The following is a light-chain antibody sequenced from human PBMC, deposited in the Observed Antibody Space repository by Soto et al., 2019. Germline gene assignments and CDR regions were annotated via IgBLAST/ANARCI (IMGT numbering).Light chain of an antibody. CDR3: QHAGA. J-gene: IGKJ1*01. CDR2: GAS. V-gene: IGKV3-15*01. Sequence: EIVMTQSPATLSVSRGERATLSCRASQSVSSNLAWYQQKPGQAPRLLIYGASTRATGIPARFSGSGSGTEFTLTISSLQSEDFAVYYCQHAGAFGQGTKVEIK. CDR1: QSVSSN.